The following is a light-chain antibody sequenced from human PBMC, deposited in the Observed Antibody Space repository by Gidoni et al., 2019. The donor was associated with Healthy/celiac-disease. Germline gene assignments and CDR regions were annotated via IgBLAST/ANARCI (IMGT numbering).Light chain of an antibody. J-gene: IGLJ2*01. CDR3: QAWDSSYVV. CDR2: QDS. CDR1: NLGDKY. V-gene: IGLV3-1*01. Sequence: SYELTQPPSVSVSPGQTASITCSGDNLGDKYACWYQQKPGQSPVLVIYQDSKRPSGIPERFSGSNSGNTATLTISGTQAMDEADYYCQAWDSSYVVFGGGTKLPVL.